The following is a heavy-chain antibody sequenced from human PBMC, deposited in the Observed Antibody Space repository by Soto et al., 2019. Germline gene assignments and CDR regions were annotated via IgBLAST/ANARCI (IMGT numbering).Heavy chain of an antibody. D-gene: IGHD2-15*01. V-gene: IGHV3-53*02. CDR1: GFTVGYNY. Sequence: EVRLVETGGGLIQPGGSLRPSCAVSGFTVGYNYMYWVRQPPGKGLEWVSLIYSNGDTRYADSVAGRFTVSRDSSKNTLYLQMNNLRDEDTAVYYCARKTDSGGNGGFWGQGTLVTVSS. CDR3: ARKTDSGGNGGF. CDR2: IYSNGDT. J-gene: IGHJ4*02.